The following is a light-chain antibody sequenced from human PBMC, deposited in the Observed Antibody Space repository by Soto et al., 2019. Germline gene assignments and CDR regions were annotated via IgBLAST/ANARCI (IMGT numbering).Light chain of an antibody. CDR2: RNN. V-gene: IGLV1-47*01. CDR1: SSNIGSNF. J-gene: IGLJ2*01. Sequence: QSVLTQPPSASGTPGQRVTISCSGSSSNIGSNFIYWYQQLPGTAPKLLIYRNNKRPSGVPDRFSGSKSATSASLAISGLRSEDEADYHCAAWDASLRGVVFGGGTKLTVL. CDR3: AAWDASLRGVV.